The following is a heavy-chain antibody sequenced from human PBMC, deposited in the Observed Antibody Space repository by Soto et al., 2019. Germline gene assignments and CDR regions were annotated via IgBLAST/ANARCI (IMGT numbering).Heavy chain of an antibody. D-gene: IGHD2-2*01. Sequence: ASVKVSCKASGYTFTDYYMHWVRQAPGQGLEWMGWINPNSGDTNYAQNFQGRVSMTRDTSISTAYMEVSSLRSDDTAVFYCARKAAAFDYWGQGTLVTVSS. CDR3: ARKAAAFDY. V-gene: IGHV1-2*02. J-gene: IGHJ4*02. CDR2: INPNSGDT. CDR1: GYTFTDYY.